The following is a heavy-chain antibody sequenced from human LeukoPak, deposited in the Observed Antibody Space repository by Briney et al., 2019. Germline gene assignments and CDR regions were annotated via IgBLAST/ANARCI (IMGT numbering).Heavy chain of an antibody. J-gene: IGHJ4*02. CDR2: ISSSGSTI. D-gene: IGHD3-22*01. CDR1: GFTFSDYY. V-gene: IGHV3-11*04. Sequence: SGGSLCLSCAASGFTFSDYYMSWIRQAQGKGLEGVSYISSSGSTIYYAGSVKGRFTISRDNAKNSLYLQMNSLRAEDTAVYYCARDRNYYDSSGYHRVDYWGQGTLVTVSS. CDR3: ARDRNYYDSSGYHRVDY.